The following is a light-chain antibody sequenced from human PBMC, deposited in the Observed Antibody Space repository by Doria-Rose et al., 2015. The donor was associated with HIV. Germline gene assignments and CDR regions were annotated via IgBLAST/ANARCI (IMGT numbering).Light chain of an antibody. J-gene: IGKJ1*01. CDR2: DGS. Sequence: LTQSPGTLSLPPGERVTLSCRASQSFSSTYLAWYQQKPGQAPSLLIYDGSTRATGIPDRFSASRSGTDFTLTINRLEPEDFALYYCHQYGTSWTFGQGTKVEI. CDR3: HQYGTSWT. V-gene: IGKV3-20*01. CDR1: QSFSSTY.